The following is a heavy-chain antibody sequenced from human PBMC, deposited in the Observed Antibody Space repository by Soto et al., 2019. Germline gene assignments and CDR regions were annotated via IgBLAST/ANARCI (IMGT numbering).Heavy chain of an antibody. Sequence: EAQLVESGGGLVQPGGSLRLSCAASGFAFTTYWMGWVRQAPGRGLECLANIAQDGSQTYYVDSVKGRFTISRDNAKNSRYLQMNSLRAADTAVYYCATMRRGRPDDYWGLGTLVTVSS. D-gene: IGHD2-2*01. CDR2: IAQDGSQT. V-gene: IGHV3-7*01. CDR1: GFAFTTYW. CDR3: ATMRRGRPDDY. J-gene: IGHJ4*02.